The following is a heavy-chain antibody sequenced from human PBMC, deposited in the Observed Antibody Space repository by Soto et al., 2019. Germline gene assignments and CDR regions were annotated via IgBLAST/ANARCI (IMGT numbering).Heavy chain of an antibody. V-gene: IGHV3-53*01. D-gene: IGHD3-22*01. CDR3: ASSNYYDSSGYPLD. Sequence: GGSLRLSCAASGFTVSSNYMSWVRQAPGKGLEWVSVIYSGGSTYYADSVKGRFTISRDNSKNTLYLQMNSLRAEDTAVYYCASSNYYDSSGYPLDWGQGTLVTVSS. CDR1: GFTVSSNY. CDR2: IYSGGST. J-gene: IGHJ4*02.